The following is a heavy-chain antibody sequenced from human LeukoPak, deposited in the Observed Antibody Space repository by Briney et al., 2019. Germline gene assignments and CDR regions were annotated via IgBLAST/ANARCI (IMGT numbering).Heavy chain of an antibody. CDR2: IGTAGDT. D-gene: IGHD2-15*01. CDR3: ASSSTREKAFDI. Sequence: PGGSLRLSCAASGFTFSSYDMHWVRQATGKGLEWVSAIGTAGDTYYPGSVKGRFTISRENAKNSLYLQMNSLRAGDTAVYYCASSSTREKAFDIWAKGQWSPSLQ. J-gene: IGHJ3*02. V-gene: IGHV3-13*01. CDR1: GFTFSSYD.